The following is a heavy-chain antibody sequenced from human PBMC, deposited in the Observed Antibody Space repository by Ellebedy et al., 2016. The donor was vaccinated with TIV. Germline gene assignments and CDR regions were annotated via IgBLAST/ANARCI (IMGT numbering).Heavy chain of an antibody. V-gene: IGHV3-7*01. CDR3: ARSPYTGYSDLGFDY. Sequence: PGGSLRLSCAASGFTFSNYWMSWVRQAPGKGLEWVANIKQDGSETYYVDSVTGRFTSSRDNAKNSLYLQMTSLRADDTAVYYCARSPYTGYSDLGFDYWGQGSLVTVSS. J-gene: IGHJ4*02. CDR2: IKQDGSET. D-gene: IGHD2-2*02. CDR1: GFTFSNYW.